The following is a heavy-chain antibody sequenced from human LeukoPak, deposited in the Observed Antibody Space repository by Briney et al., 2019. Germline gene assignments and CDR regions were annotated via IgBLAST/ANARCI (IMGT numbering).Heavy chain of an antibody. CDR1: GYSISSGYY. CDR3: ARTTGTTWGYWYFDL. CDR2: IYHSGST. D-gene: IGHD1-1*01. Sequence: SETLSLTCTVSGYSISSGYYWGWIRQPPGKGLEWIGSIYHSGSTYYNPSLKSRVTISVDTSKNQFSLKLSSVTAADTAVYYCARTTGTTWGYWYFDLWGRGTLVTVSS. V-gene: IGHV4-38-2*02. J-gene: IGHJ2*01.